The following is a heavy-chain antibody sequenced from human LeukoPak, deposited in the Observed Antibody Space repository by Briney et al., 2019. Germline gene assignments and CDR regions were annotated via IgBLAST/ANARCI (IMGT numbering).Heavy chain of an antibody. CDR1: GGSISSYY. V-gene: IGHV4-59*01. D-gene: IGHD6-19*01. J-gene: IGHJ4*02. CDR3: ARVSSGWYGALDY. CDR2: IYYSGST. Sequence: SETLSLTCTVSGGSISSYYWSWIRQPPGKGLEWIRYIYYSGSTNYNPSLKSRVTISVDTSKNQFSLKLSSVTAADTAVYYCARVSSGWYGALDYWGQGTLVTVSS.